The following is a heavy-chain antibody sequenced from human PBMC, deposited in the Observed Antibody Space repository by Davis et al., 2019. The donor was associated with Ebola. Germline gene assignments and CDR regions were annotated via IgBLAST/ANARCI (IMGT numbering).Heavy chain of an antibody. CDR3: AGENIAAAGTWYYYYGMDV. J-gene: IGHJ6*02. CDR1: GYTFTGYY. D-gene: IGHD6-13*01. Sequence: KVSCKASGYTFTGYYMHWVRQAPGQGLEWLGWINPNSGGTNYAQKFQGWVTMTRDTSISTAYMELSRLRSDDTAVYYCAGENIAAAGTWYYYYGMDVWGQGTTVTVSS. V-gene: IGHV1-2*04. CDR2: INPNSGGT.